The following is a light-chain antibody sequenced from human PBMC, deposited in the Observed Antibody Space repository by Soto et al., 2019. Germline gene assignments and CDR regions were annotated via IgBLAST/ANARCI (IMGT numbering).Light chain of an antibody. J-gene: IGKJ1*01. V-gene: IGKV3-15*01. CDR1: QTVRNN. CDR3: QQYDNWPPWT. CDR2: GAY. Sequence: EFVLTQSPGTLSLSPGERATLSCRASQTVRNNYLAWYQQKPGQAPRLLIFGAYTRAPGIPARFSGSGSGTEFTLTISSLQSEDSAVYYCQQYDNWPPWTFGQGTKVDIK.